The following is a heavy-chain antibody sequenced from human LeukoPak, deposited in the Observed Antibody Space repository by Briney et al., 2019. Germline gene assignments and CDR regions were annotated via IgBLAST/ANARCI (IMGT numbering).Heavy chain of an antibody. V-gene: IGHV1-69*13. Sequence: SVKVSCKASGGTFSSYAISWVRQAPGQGLEWMGGIIPIFGTTNYAQKFQGRVTITADESTSTAYMELSSLRSEDTAVYYCTQRAYYCSSTSCYDGTHGMDVWGQGTTVTVSS. D-gene: IGHD2-2*01. J-gene: IGHJ6*02. CDR3: TQRAYYCSSTSCYDGTHGMDV. CDR2: IIPIFGTT. CDR1: GGTFSSYA.